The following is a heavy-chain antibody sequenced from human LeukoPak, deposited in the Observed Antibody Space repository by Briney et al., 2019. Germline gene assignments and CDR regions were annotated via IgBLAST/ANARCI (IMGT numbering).Heavy chain of an antibody. Sequence: ASVTVSCTASGYTFTIYYMHWVRQAPGQGLEWMGIINPSGGSTSYAQKFQGRVTITRDTSTSTVYMELSSLRSEDTAVYYCARDQRAGYGPYYFDYWGQGTLVTVSS. CDR2: INPSGGST. D-gene: IGHD5-18*01. CDR3: ARDQRAGYGPYYFDY. J-gene: IGHJ4*02. CDR1: GYTFTIYY. V-gene: IGHV1-46*01.